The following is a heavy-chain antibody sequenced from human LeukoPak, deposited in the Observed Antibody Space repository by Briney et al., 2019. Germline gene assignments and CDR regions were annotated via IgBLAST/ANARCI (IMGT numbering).Heavy chain of an antibody. CDR2: ISSSGSGDNT. CDR3: AKAYTSGWYFCFDY. J-gene: IGHJ4*02. D-gene: IGHD6-19*01. CDR1: GVTLSSFA. Sequence: GGSLRLSCAASGVTLSSFAMSWARQAPGKGLEWVSGISSSGSGDNTYYADSVKGRFTISRDSSKNTLYLQMNSLRVEDTAVYYCAKAYTSGWYFCFDYWGQGALVTVSS. V-gene: IGHV3-23*01.